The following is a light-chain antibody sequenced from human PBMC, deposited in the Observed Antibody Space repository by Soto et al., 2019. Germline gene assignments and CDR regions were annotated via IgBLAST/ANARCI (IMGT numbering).Light chain of an antibody. Sequence: EIVMTQSPGTLSLSPGETATLTCTASQSISSDLGWYQQKTGQAPRLLVYGASTRATGIPARFSGSGTGTEFTLTISSLQSEDFAVYYCQQYRNWPLTFGGGTRVAVK. CDR3: QQYRNWPLT. J-gene: IGKJ4*01. CDR1: QSISSD. V-gene: IGKV3-15*01. CDR2: GAS.